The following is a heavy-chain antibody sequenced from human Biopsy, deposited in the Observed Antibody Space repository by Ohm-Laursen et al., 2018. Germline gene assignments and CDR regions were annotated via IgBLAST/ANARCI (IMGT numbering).Heavy chain of an antibody. J-gene: IGHJ4*02. CDR2: IYYSGTT. Sequence: SDTLSLTWTVSGGSISSGGYYWNWIRQPPGKGLEWIGHIYYSGTTDYSPSLKSRVTISIDKSKNQFFLKLSSVTAEDTAAYYCARDDAVTVIRGLYYWGQGALVTVSS. V-gene: IGHV4-61*08. CDR1: GGSISSGGYY. CDR3: ARDDAVTVIRGLYY. D-gene: IGHD2-21*02.